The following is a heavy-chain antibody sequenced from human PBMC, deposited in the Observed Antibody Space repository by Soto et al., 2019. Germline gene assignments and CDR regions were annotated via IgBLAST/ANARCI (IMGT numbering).Heavy chain of an antibody. CDR1: GYTFTTYG. V-gene: IGHV1-18*01. CDR2: ISAYYGDT. Sequence: QVQMVQSANEVKRPGASVKVSCEASGYTFTTYGISWVRQAPGQGLEWMGWISAYYGDTKYAPEVQGRVTLTRDISTNTAYMELRNLRSDDTAMYFCVRESEPMRTIVTLAYWGQGTLVSVSS. D-gene: IGHD2-15*01. J-gene: IGHJ4*02. CDR3: VRESEPMRTIVTLAY.